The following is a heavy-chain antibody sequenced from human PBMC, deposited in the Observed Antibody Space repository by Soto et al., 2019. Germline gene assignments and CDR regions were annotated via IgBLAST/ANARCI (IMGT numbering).Heavy chain of an antibody. V-gene: IGHV4-4*02. D-gene: IGHD6-19*01. Sequence: PSETLSLTCAVSGGSISSSNWWSWVRQPPGKGLEWIGEIYHSGSTNYNPSLKSRVTISVDKSKNQFSLKLSSVTAADTAVYYCARGTVAGEGGSMDVWGQGTTVTVSS. CDR1: GGSISSSNW. CDR3: ARGTVAGEGGSMDV. CDR2: IYHSGST. J-gene: IGHJ6*02.